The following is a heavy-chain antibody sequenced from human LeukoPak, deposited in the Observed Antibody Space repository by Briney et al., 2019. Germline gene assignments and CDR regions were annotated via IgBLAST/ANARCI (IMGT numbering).Heavy chain of an antibody. Sequence: SETLSLTCTVSGGSISSSSYYWGWIRQPPGKGLEWIGSIYYSGSTYYNPSLKSRVTISVDTSKNQFSLKLSSVTAADTAVYYCARDRSRTLSFDPWGQGTLVTVSS. V-gene: IGHV4-39*07. CDR2: IYYSGST. J-gene: IGHJ5*02. D-gene: IGHD1-26*01. CDR3: ARDRSRTLSFDP. CDR1: GGSISSSSYY.